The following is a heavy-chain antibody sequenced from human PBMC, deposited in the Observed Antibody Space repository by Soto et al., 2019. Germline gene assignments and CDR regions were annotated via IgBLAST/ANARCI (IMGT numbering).Heavy chain of an antibody. V-gene: IGHV3-30*18. CDR2: ISYDGSNK. Sequence: GGSLRLSCAASGFTFSSYGMHWVRQAPGKGLEWVAVISYDGSNKYYADSVKGRFTISRDNSKNTLYLQMNSLRAEDTAVYYCAKDPNSSGYSYYFDYWGQGTLVTV. CDR3: AKDPNSSGYSYYFDY. CDR1: GFTFSSYG. D-gene: IGHD3-22*01. J-gene: IGHJ4*02.